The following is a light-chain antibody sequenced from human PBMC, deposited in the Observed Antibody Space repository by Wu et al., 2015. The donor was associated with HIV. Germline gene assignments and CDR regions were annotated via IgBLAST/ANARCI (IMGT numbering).Light chain of an antibody. CDR1: ESISYH. V-gene: IGKV1-39*01. Sequence: DIQMTQSPSSLSASVGDRVTITCRASESISYHLNWFQQRPGKVPNLLIYAASTLQSGVPLRFSGSGSGTDFNLTITRLQPEDFATYYCQQGSDAITFGGGTKV. CDR3: QQGSDAIT. J-gene: IGKJ4*01. CDR2: AAS.